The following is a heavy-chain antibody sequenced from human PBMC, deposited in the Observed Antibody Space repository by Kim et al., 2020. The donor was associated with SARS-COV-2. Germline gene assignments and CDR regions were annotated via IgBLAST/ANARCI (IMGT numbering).Heavy chain of an antibody. Sequence: ASVKVSCKASGYTFTSYDINWVRQATGQGLEWMGWMNPNSGNTGYAQKFQGRVTMTRNTSISTAYMELSSLRSEDTAVYYCARVRGRLVPLLLHYYYMDVWGKGTTVTVSS. V-gene: IGHV1-8*01. CDR1: GYTFTSYD. D-gene: IGHD6-19*01. CDR3: ARVRGRLVPLLLHYYYMDV. CDR2: MNPNSGNT. J-gene: IGHJ6*03.